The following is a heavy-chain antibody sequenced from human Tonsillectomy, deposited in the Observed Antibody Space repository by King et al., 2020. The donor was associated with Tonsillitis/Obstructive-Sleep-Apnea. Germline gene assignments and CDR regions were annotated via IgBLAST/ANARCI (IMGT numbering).Heavy chain of an antibody. V-gene: IGHV3-21*01. CDR2: ISSSSSYI. Sequence: DVQLVESGGGLVKPGGSLRLSCAASGFTFSSYSMNWVRQAPGKGLEWVSSISSSSSYIYYADSVKGRFTISIDNAKNSLYLQMNRLRAEDTAVYYCVRAKGQQLVLVSGEWGQGPLLTVPS. J-gene: IGHJ4*02. CDR1: GFTFSSYS. CDR3: VRAKGQQLVLVSGE. D-gene: IGHD6-13*01.